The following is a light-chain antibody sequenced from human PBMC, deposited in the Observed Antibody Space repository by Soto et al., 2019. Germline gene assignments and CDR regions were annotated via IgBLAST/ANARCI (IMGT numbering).Light chain of an antibody. V-gene: IGLV2-8*01. J-gene: IGLJ2*01. CDR1: SSDVGGYNF. CDR2: EVS. CDR3: SSYAGSNSVV. Sequence: QSVLTQPPSASGSPGQSVTISCTGTSSDVGGYNFVSWYQHHPGKAPKLMIYEVSKRPSGVPDRFSASKSGNTASLTVSGLLAEDEADYYCSSYAGSNSVVFGGGTKLTVL.